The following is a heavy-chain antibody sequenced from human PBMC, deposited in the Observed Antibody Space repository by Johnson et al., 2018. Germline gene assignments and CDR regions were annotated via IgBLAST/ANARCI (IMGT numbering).Heavy chain of an antibody. V-gene: IGHV4-4*02. CDR1: GDSISSGSW. D-gene: IGHD1-26*01. CDR3: AGGGLYSWHT. CDR2: IFPGATT. J-gene: IGHJ5*02. Sequence: QVQLQESGPGLVKPSGTLSLTCGVSGDSISSGSWWSWLRQSPGQELEWIGEIFPGATTNYNPSLKSRVTISVDKSKNQFSLNLTPVTAADTAVYFCAGGGLYSWHTWGQGTLVTVSS.